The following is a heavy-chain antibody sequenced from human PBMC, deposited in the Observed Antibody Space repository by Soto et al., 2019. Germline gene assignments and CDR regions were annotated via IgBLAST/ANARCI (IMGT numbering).Heavy chain of an antibody. CDR2: ISGSGGST. CDR1: GFTFTSYA. CDR3: AKPTTGWYFDL. V-gene: IGHV3-23*01. Sequence: EVQLLESGGGLVQPGGSLRLSCAASGFTFTSYAMNWVRQAPGRRLEWVSVISGSGGSTYYPDSVKGRFTISRDNYKNTLYLKVNSLRAEDTAVYNCAKPTTGWYFDLGGRGTLVTVSS. J-gene: IGHJ2*01.